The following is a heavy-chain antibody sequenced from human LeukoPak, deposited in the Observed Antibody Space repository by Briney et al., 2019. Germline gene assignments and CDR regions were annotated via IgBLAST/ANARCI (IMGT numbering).Heavy chain of an antibody. D-gene: IGHD4-11*01. CDR3: PRHNYVLRFDY. CDR1: SGSISSYY. J-gene: IGHJ4*02. CDR2: IYYSGST. Sequence: SETLSLTCTVSSGSISSYYWSWIRQPPGKGLEWIGYIYYSGSTNYNPSLKSRVTISVDTSKNQFSLKLSSVTAADTAVYYCPRHNYVLRFDYWGQGTLVTVSS. V-gene: IGHV4-59*01.